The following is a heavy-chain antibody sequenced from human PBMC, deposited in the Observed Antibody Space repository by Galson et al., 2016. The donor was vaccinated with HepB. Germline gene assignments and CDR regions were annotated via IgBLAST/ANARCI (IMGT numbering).Heavy chain of an antibody. CDR1: GYIFTNYW. Sequence: QSGAEVKKPGESLKISCKGSGYIFTNYWIGWVRQMPGKGLEWMGIIYPGDSDTRYSPSFQGQVTISADKSFTTAYLQWSTLKASDTAMYYCTKHAGPGRWKGPWAFDMWGQGTMVTVSS. D-gene: IGHD1-1*01. J-gene: IGHJ3*02. CDR3: TKHAGPGRWKGPWAFDM. CDR2: IYPGDSDT. V-gene: IGHV5-51*01.